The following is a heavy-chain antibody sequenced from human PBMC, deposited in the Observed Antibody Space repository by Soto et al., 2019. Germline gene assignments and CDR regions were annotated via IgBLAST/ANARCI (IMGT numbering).Heavy chain of an antibody. Sequence: SETLSLTCTVSGGSISSGDYYWSWIRQPPGKGLEWIGYIYYSGSTYYNPSLKSRVTISVDTSKNQFSLKLSSVTAADTAVYYCARVAVRGVILDYWGQGTLVTVSS. CDR2: IYYSGST. J-gene: IGHJ4*02. CDR1: GGSISSGDYY. CDR3: ARVAVRGVILDY. D-gene: IGHD3-10*01. V-gene: IGHV4-30-4*01.